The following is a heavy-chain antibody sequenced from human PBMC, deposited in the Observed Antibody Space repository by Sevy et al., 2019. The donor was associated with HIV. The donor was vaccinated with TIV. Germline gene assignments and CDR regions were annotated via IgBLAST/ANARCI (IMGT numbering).Heavy chain of an antibody. J-gene: IGHJ6*02. Sequence: GGSLRLSCAASGFSFSNYWMSWVRQAPGKGLEWVANIKRDGSEKYYVASVKGRVTISRDNAKTSLFLQMNSLRGEDTAVYYCARDCSSASCLWGMDVWGQGTTVTVSS. CDR3: ARDCSSASCLWGMDV. CDR1: GFSFSNYW. V-gene: IGHV3-7*03. D-gene: IGHD2-2*01. CDR2: IKRDGSEK.